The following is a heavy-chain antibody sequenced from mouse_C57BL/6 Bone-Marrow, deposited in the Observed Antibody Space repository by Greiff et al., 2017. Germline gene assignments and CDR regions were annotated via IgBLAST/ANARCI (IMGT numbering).Heavy chain of an antibody. Sequence: VQLQQSGAELVKPGASVTMSCKASGYTFTSYWITWVKQRPGQGLEWIGDIYPGSGSTNSNQKFKSKATLTVDTSYSTAYMQLSSLTSEDSSVYCCARWGYGSSPLDAMDYWGQGTSVTVSA. CDR3: ARWGYGSSPLDAMDY. V-gene: IGHV1-55*01. D-gene: IGHD1-1*01. J-gene: IGHJ4*01. CDR2: IYPGSGST. CDR1: GYTFTSYW.